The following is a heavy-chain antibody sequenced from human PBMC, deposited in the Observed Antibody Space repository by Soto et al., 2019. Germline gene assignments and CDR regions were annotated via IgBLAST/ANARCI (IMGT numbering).Heavy chain of an antibody. CDR2: IYYTGTT. D-gene: IGHD1-26*01. J-gene: IGHJ4*02. V-gene: IGHV4-59*08. CDR1: GGSISSYY. CDR3: ARPSESYLYYFDD. Sequence: SETLSLTCTVSGGSISSYYWSWIRQPPGKGLEWIGYIYYTGTTNYYPSLKSRATISVDTSRNQFSLNLSSVTAADTAVYYCARPSESYLYYFDDRGQGTLVTVSS.